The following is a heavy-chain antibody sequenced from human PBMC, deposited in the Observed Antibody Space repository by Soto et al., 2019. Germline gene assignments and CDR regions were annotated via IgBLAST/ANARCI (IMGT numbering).Heavy chain of an antibody. CDR1: GYTLTGYY. Sequence: ASVKVSCKASGYTLTGYYMHWVRQAPGQGLEWMGWINPNSGGTNYAQKFQGWVTMTRDTSISTAYMELSRLRSDDTAVYYCARESDYYDSSGYYVAYWYFDLWGRGTLVTVSS. V-gene: IGHV1-2*04. D-gene: IGHD3-22*01. J-gene: IGHJ2*01. CDR2: INPNSGGT. CDR3: ARESDYYDSSGYYVAYWYFDL.